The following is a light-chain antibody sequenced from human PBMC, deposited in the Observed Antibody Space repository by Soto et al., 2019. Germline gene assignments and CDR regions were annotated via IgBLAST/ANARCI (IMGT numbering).Light chain of an antibody. V-gene: IGKV3-20*01. CDR1: QSVGSRF. J-gene: IGKJ4*01. CDR2: GAS. Sequence: EIVLTQSPGTLSLSPGERATLSCRASQSVGSRFLAWYQQKPGQAPRLLIYGASNRATGIPDRFSGSGSGTDFTLTISRLEPEDFAVYYCQQSGTSPPVAFSGGTKVDIK. CDR3: QQSGTSPPVA.